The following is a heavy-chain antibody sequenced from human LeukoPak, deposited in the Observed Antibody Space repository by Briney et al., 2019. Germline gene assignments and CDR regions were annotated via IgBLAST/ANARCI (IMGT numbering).Heavy chain of an antibody. Sequence: GGSLRLSCAASGFTFSSHGMNWVRQAPGKGLEWVSGISPSGDILYYADSVKGQFTISRDNSKNTVSLQMNSLRAEDTAVYYCARDPGTRPFDYWGQGTLVTVSS. CDR3: ARDPGTRPFDY. D-gene: IGHD1-7*01. J-gene: IGHJ4*02. CDR2: ISPSGDIL. CDR1: GFTFSSHG. V-gene: IGHV3-23*01.